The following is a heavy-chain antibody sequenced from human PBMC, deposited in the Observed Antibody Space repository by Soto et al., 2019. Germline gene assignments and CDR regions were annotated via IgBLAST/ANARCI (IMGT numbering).Heavy chain of an antibody. J-gene: IGHJ4*02. CDR2: VSYDGSYK. D-gene: IGHD6-6*01. V-gene: IGHV3-30*18. CDR3: AKEMYPRTVLDSSSPWGDY. CDR1: GFTFSDYG. Sequence: QVQLVESGGGVAQPGRSLRLSCAVSGFTFSDYGMHWVRQAPGKGLEWVAVVSYDGSYKYYADSVKGRFTVSRDLSGNTLFLHMNSLRLEDTAVYFCAKEMYPRTVLDSSSPWGDYWGQGTLVAVSS.